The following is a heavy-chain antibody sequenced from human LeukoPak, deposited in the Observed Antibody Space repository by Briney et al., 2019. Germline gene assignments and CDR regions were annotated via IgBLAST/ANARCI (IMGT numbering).Heavy chain of an antibody. CDR2: IYYSGST. V-gene: IGHV4-30-4*08. Sequence: SETLSLTCTVSGGSISSGDYYWSWIRQPPGKGLEWIGYIYYSGSTYYNPSLKSRVTISVDTSKNQFSLKLSSVTAADTAVYYCARDLIGYCSSTSCYQAENDAFDIWGQGTMVTVSS. D-gene: IGHD2-2*01. CDR3: ARDLIGYCSSTSCYQAENDAFDI. J-gene: IGHJ3*02. CDR1: GGSISSGDYY.